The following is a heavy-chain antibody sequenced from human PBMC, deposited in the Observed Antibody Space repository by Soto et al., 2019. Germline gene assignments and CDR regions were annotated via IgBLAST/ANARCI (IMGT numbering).Heavy chain of an antibody. CDR2: IIPIFGTA. CDR1: GGTFSSYA. D-gene: IGHD2-2*01. CDR3: AARSLREVLVTAAMHYYYYGMDV. J-gene: IGHJ6*02. Sequence: QVQLVQSGAEVKKPGSSVKVSCKASGGTFSSYAISWVRQAPGQGLEWMGGIIPIFGTANYAQKFQGRVTMTADESTSTAYMELSSLRSEDTAVYYCAARSLREVLVTAAMHYYYYGMDVWGQGTTVTVSS. V-gene: IGHV1-69*12.